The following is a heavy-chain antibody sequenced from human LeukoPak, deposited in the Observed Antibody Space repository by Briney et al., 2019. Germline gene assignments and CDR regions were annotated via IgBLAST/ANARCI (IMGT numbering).Heavy chain of an antibody. Sequence: PGGSLRLSCAASGFTFDDYGMSWVRQAPGKGLEWVSGINWNGGSTGYADSVKGRFTISRDNAKNSLYLQMNSLRAEDTALYYCARGPHVGATYAFDIWGQGTMVTVSS. D-gene: IGHD1-26*01. CDR3: ARGPHVGATYAFDI. V-gene: IGHV3-20*04. CDR1: GFTFDDYG. CDR2: INWNGGST. J-gene: IGHJ3*02.